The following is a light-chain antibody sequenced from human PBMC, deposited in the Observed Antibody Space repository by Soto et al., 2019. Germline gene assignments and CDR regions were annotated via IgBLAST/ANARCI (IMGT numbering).Light chain of an antibody. CDR3: HQYADSPQA. J-gene: IGKJ2*01. CDR1: QSVSSSF. CDR2: AAS. Sequence: PGERATLSCRASQSVSSSFLAWYQQKPGQAPRLLIHAASTGATGIPARFRGSGSGTDFTLTISSLEPEDSAVYFCHQYADSPQAFGHGTKVEIK. V-gene: IGKV3-20*01.